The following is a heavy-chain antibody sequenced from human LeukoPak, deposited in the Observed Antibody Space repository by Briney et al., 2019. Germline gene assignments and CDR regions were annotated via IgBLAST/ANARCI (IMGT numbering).Heavy chain of an antibody. Sequence: GASVKVSCKASGYKFTDYYIYWVRQARGQGLEWMGAIFPSGGKTHYSQKFQGRLTLTRDTSTNTVYMELTGLRSDDTALYFCTRAFDPWGQGTLVTVSS. J-gene: IGHJ5*02. V-gene: IGHV1-46*01. CDR2: IFPSGGKT. CDR3: TRAFDP. CDR1: GYKFTDYY.